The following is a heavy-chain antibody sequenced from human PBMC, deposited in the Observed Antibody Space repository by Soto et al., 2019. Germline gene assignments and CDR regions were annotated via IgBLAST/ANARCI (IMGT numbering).Heavy chain of an antibody. CDR2: IIPILGIA. CDR1: GGTFSSYT. D-gene: IGHD2-2*01. J-gene: IGHJ3*02. Sequence: ASVKVSCKASGGTFSSYTISWVRQAPGQGLEWMGRIIPILGIANYAQKFQGRVTITADKSTSTAYMELSSLRSEDTAVYYCARGMGELDVVVPAADMAFDIWGQGTMVTVSS. CDR3: ARGMGELDVVVPAADMAFDI. V-gene: IGHV1-69*02.